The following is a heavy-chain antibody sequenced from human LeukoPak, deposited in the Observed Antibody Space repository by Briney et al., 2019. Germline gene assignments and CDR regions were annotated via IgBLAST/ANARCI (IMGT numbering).Heavy chain of an antibody. CDR3: ARDHPTPTTGYMDV. Sequence: SETLSLTCTVSGGSISSYYWSWIRQPAGKGLEWIGRIYTSGSTNYNPSFKSRVTISVDTSKNQFSLKVDSVTAADTAVYYCARDHPTPTTGYMDVWGKGTTVTVSS. CDR1: GGSISSYY. D-gene: IGHD1-26*01. J-gene: IGHJ6*03. V-gene: IGHV4-4*07. CDR2: IYTSGST.